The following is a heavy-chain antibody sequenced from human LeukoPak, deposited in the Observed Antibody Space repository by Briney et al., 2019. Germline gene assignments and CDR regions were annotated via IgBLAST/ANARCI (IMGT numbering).Heavy chain of an antibody. D-gene: IGHD4-17*01. CDR1: GFTFSSYA. V-gene: IGHV3-23*01. Sequence: PGGSLRLSCAASGFTFSSYAMSWVRQAPGKGLEWVSAISGSGGSTYYADSVKGRFTISRDNSRNTLYLQMNSLRAEDTAVYYCAKDRGAYGGNYFDYWGQGTLVTVSS. CDR2: ISGSGGST. J-gene: IGHJ4*02. CDR3: AKDRGAYGGNYFDY.